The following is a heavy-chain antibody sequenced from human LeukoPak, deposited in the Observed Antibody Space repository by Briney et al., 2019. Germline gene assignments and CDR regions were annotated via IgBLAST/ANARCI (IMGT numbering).Heavy chain of an antibody. J-gene: IGHJ4*02. CDR2: ITSSSSYI. CDR1: GFTFSSYG. D-gene: IGHD6-19*01. CDR3: ARLYNSGPDY. Sequence: KPGGSLRLSCAASGFTFSSYGMNWVRQAPGKGLEWVSSITSSSSYIYYADSVKGRFTISRDNAKNSLYLQMNSLRAEDTAVYYCARLYNSGPDYGGQGTLVTVSS. V-gene: IGHV3-21*04.